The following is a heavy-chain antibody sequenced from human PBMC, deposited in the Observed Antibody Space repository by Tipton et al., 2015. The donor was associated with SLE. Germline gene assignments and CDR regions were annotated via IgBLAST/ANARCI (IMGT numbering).Heavy chain of an antibody. CDR2: IYFSGST. CDR1: GGSISSYY. V-gene: IGHV4-59*01. Sequence: TLSLTCTVSGGSISSYYWSWIRQPPGKGLEWIGYIYFSGSTVYSPSLKSRVTISVGTSKNQFSLRLNSVTAADTAVYYCTRGIALDVWGQGTAVTVSS. J-gene: IGHJ6*02. CDR3: TRGIALDV.